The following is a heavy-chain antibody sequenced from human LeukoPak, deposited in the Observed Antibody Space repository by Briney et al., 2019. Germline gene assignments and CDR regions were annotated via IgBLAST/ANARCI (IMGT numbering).Heavy chain of an antibody. CDR2: ISSGGSTM. Sequence: GGSLRLSCSTSGFTFRDFHMNWLRQVPGKGLQHVAYISSGGSTMYYADSVVGRFTISRDDASDLLFLQMDRLREDDTAFYYCARDPHAGIFDSWGQGTLVTVSS. CDR3: ARDPHAGIFDS. CDR1: GFTFRDFH. V-gene: IGHV3-48*02. J-gene: IGHJ4*02.